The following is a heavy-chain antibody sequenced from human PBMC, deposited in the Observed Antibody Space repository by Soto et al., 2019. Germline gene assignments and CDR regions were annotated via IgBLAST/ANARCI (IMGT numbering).Heavy chain of an antibody. CDR2: INNGGST. J-gene: IGHJ4*02. D-gene: IGHD7-27*01. CDR1: GGSISNVNYC. CDR3: ARGPSGDKVDY. Sequence: QVQLQESGPGLVKPSETLSLTCTVSGGSISNVNYCWSWIRQSPDKGMEWIGHINNGGSTYNNPSLTSRVTISVDTSKNQFSLKLSSVSAADTAVYYCARGPSGDKVDYWGQGTLVTVSS. V-gene: IGHV4-30-4*01.